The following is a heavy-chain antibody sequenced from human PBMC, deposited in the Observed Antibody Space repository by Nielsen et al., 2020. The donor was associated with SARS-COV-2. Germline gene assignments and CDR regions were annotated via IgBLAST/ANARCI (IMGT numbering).Heavy chain of an antibody. J-gene: IGHJ5*02. CDR3: ARDYIAAAGTGFDP. CDR2: INPNSGGT. D-gene: IGHD6-13*01. Sequence: ASVKVSCKASGYTFTGYYMHWVRQAPGQGLEWMGWINPNSGGTNYAQKLQGWVTMTRDTSISTAYMELSRLRSDDTAVYYCARDYIAAAGTGFDPWGQGTLVTVSS. CDR1: GYTFTGYY. V-gene: IGHV1-2*04.